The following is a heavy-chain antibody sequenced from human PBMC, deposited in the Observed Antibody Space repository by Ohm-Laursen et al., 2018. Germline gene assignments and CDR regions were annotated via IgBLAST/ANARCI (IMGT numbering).Heavy chain of an antibody. CDR3: ARGSGFFKLDV. CDR2: INQSGST. CDR1: GASISSYY. Sequence: SETLSLTWSVSGASISSYYWSWIRQPPGKGLGWIGEINQSGSTKYNPSLKRRVTLSADSSNSQFSLRLTSVTAADTATYYCARGSGFFKLDVWGQGTTVTVSS. V-gene: IGHV4-34*01. J-gene: IGHJ6*02. D-gene: IGHD6-19*01.